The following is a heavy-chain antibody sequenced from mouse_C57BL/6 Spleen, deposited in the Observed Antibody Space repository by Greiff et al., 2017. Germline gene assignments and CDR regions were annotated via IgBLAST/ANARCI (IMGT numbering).Heavy chain of an antibody. CDR3: ARSPITTVVAPYYFDY. CDR2: IYPRSGNT. J-gene: IGHJ2*01. Sequence: QVQLKESGAELARPGASVKLSCKASGYTFTSYGISWVKQRTGQGLEWIGEIYPRSGNTYYNEKFKGKATLTADKSSSTAYMELRSLTSEDSAFYFCARSPITTVVAPYYFDYWCQGTTLTVSS. V-gene: IGHV1-81*01. CDR1: GYTFTSYG. D-gene: IGHD1-1*01.